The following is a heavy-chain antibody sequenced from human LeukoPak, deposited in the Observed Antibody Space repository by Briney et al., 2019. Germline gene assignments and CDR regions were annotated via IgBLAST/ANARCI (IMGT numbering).Heavy chain of an antibody. CDR3: ASYSGYDYVIFDY. V-gene: IGHV1-3*01. J-gene: IGHJ4*02. D-gene: IGHD5-12*01. Sequence: KFQGRVTITRDTSASTAYMELSSLRSEDTAVCYCASYSGYDYVIFDYWGQGTLVTVSS.